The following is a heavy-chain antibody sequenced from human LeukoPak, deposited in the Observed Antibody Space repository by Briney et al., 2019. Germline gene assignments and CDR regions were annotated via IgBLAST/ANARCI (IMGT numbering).Heavy chain of an antibody. V-gene: IGHV3-48*01. CDR3: ATEGRSGVAFES. J-gene: IGHJ4*02. CDR1: GFTFSSYT. D-gene: IGHD2-15*01. CDR2: ISSSSSTI. Sequence: GGSLRLSCAASGFTFSSYTMNWVRQAPGKGLEWVSSISSSSSTIYYAASVKDRFTISRDNAKNSLYLQMNSLRAEDTAVYYCATEGRSGVAFESWGQGTLVTVSS.